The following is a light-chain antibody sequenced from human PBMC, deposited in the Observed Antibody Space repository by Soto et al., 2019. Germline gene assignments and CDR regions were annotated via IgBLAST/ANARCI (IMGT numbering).Light chain of an antibody. Sequence: ELVMTQSPATLSLSPVESATLSCRASQTIDNTLAWYQRKPGQAPRLLIYDASTRATGVPARFSGSGSGTDFSLTISSLQPDDFATYFCQQYNTYFPTFGQGTKVDIK. CDR3: QQYNTYFPT. CDR1: QTIDNT. J-gene: IGKJ1*01. V-gene: IGKV3-15*01. CDR2: DAS.